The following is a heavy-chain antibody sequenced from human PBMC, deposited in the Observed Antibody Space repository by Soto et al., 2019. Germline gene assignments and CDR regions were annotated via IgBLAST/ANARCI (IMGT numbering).Heavy chain of an antibody. V-gene: IGHV3-23*01. J-gene: IGHJ3*02. D-gene: IGHD2-21*01. CDR3: AKLPIAPRADHTLGAFDI. CDR2: ISGSGGST. CDR1: GSTFSSYA. Sequence: EVQLLESGGGLVQPGGSLRLSCAASGSTFSSYAMSWVRQAPGKGLEWVSAISGSGGSTYYADSVKGRFTISRDNSKNTLYLQMNSLRAEDTAVYYCAKLPIAPRADHTLGAFDIWGQGTMVTVSS.